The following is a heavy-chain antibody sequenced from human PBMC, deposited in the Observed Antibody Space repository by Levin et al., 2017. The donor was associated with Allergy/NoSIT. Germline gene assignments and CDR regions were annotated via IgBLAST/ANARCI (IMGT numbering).Heavy chain of an antibody. CDR3: ARFGTDNWFDP. CDR2: IYYSGST. D-gene: IGHD1-1*01. V-gene: IGHV4-59*01. Sequence: SETLSLTCTVSGGSISSYYWSWIRQPPGKGLEWIGYIYYSGSTNYNPSLKSRVTISVDTSKNQFSLKLSSVTAADTAVYYCARFGTDNWFDPWGQGTLVTVSS. CDR1: GGSISSYY. J-gene: IGHJ5*02.